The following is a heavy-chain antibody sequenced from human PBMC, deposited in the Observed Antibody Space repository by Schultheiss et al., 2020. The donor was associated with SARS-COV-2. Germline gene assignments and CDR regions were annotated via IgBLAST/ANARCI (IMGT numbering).Heavy chain of an antibody. Sequence: SETLSLTCAVSDGSIGSGAYSWSWIRQPPGKGLEWIGYIYHSGSTNYNPSLKSRVTISVDTSKNQFSLKLSSVTAADTAVYYCARGDGRSYGMDVWGQGTTVTVSS. CDR2: IYHSGST. CDR3: ARGDGRSYGMDV. D-gene: IGHD2-15*01. J-gene: IGHJ6*02. V-gene: IGHV4-30-2*01. CDR1: DGSIGSGAYS.